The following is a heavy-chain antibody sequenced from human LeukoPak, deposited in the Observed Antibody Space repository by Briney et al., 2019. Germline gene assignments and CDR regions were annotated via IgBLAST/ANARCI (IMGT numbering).Heavy chain of an antibody. D-gene: IGHD3-3*01. Sequence: SETLSLTCTVSGGSISSYYWSWIRQPAGKGLEWIGRIYTSGSTNYNPSLKSRVTISVDTSKNQFSLKLSSVTAADTAVYYCARTPIFGVVADAFDIWGQGTMVTVSS. J-gene: IGHJ3*02. CDR1: GGSISSYY. CDR2: IYTSGST. CDR3: ARTPIFGVVADAFDI. V-gene: IGHV4-4*07.